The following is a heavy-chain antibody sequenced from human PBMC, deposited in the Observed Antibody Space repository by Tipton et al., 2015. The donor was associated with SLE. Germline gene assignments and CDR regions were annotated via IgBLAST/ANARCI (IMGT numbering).Heavy chain of an antibody. CDR3: ARSLDSSGTFDY. J-gene: IGHJ4*02. V-gene: IGHV3-48*03. Sequence: SLRLSCAASGFTFSSYEMNWVRQAPGKGLEWVSYISSSGSTIYYADSVKGRFTLSRDNAKNSLYLQMNSLRAEDTAVYYCARSLDSSGTFDYWGQGTLVTVSS. D-gene: IGHD3-22*01. CDR1: GFTFSSYE. CDR2: ISSSGSTI.